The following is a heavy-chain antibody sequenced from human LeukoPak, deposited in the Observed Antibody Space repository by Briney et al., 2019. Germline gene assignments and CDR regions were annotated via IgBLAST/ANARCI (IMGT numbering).Heavy chain of an antibody. CDR2: ISGSGGST. CDR3: GRLHPTDNWFDP. J-gene: IGHJ5*02. Sequence: GGSLRLSCAASGFTFSSYAMSWVRQAPGKGLEWVSAISGSGGSTYYADSVKGRFAISRDNSENTLYLQMNSLRAEDTAVYYCGRLHPTDNWFDPWGQGTLVTVSS. D-gene: IGHD4-11*01. V-gene: IGHV3-23*01. CDR1: GFTFSSYA.